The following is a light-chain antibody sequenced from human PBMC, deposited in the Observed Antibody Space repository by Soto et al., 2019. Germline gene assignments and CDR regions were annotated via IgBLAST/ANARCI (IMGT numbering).Light chain of an antibody. V-gene: IGLV1-40*01. Sequence: QSVLTQPPSVSGAPGQRVTISCTGSSSNIGTGYDVHWYQQLPGTAPKLLIYDNSHRPSGVPDRFSGSKSGTSASLAITGLQAEDEADYYCQSYDSNLSAYVFGTGTKLTVL. CDR3: QSYDSNLSAYV. CDR1: SSNIGTGYD. CDR2: DNS. J-gene: IGLJ1*01.